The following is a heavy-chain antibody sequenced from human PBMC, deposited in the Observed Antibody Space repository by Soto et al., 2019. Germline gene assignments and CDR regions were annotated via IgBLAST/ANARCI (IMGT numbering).Heavy chain of an antibody. CDR1: GGTFGIYA. J-gene: IGHJ6*02. Sequence: QVQLVQSGAEVKEPGSSVKVSCKASGGTFGIYAITWVRQAPGQGLEWMGGIIAFSDIVNYTQKLQGRVTISADESTNTAYMDLGSLRSEDTAVYYCARSLYSSSWYHSGNSYYYYGMDVWGQGTTVTVSS. CDR3: ARSLYSSSWYHSGNSYYYYGMDV. V-gene: IGHV1-69*12. D-gene: IGHD6-13*01. CDR2: IIAFSDIV.